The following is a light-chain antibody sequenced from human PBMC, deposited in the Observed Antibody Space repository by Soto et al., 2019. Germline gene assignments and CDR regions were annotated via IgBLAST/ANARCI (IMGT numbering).Light chain of an antibody. CDR3: CSYAGSSTYV. Sequence: QSALTQPASVSGSPGQSITISCTGTSSDVGGYNLVFWFQQHPGKAPKLMIYEVSRRPSGISNRLSGSKSGNTASLTISGLQAEDEADYFCCSYAGSSTYVFGTGTKVTVL. CDR2: EVS. J-gene: IGLJ1*01. V-gene: IGLV2-23*02. CDR1: SSDVGGYNL.